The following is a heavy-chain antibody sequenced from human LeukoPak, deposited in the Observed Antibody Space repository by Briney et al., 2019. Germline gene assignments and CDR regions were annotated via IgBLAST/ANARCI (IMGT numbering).Heavy chain of an antibody. V-gene: IGHV5-51*03. CDR3: ARLFRDCSGGSCYPYYFDY. J-gene: IGHJ4*02. D-gene: IGHD2-15*01. CDR2: IHPGDSDT. CDR1: GYSFTSYW. Sequence: GGTLKISCKGSGYSFTSYWIGWVRQMPGKGLEWMGIIHPGDSDTRYTPSFQGQVTISADKSISTAYLQWSSLKASDTAMYYCARLFRDCSGGSCYPYYFDYWGQGTLVTVSS.